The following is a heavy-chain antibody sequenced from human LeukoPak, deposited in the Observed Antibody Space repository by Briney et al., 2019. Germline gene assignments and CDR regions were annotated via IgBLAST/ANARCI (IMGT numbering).Heavy chain of an antibody. CDR1: GGSFSGYY. J-gene: IGHJ4*02. D-gene: IGHD3-10*01. Sequence: SETLSLTCAVYGGSFSGYYWRWIRQPPGKGLEWIGEINHSGSTNYNPSLKSRVTISVDTSKNQFSLKLSSVTAADTAVYYCASYAYYYGSGSYSPFDHWGQGTLVTVSS. CDR3: ASYAYYYGSGSYSPFDH. CDR2: INHSGST. V-gene: IGHV4-34*01.